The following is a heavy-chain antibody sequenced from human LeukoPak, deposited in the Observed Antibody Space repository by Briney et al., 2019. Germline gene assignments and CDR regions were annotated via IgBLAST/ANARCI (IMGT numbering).Heavy chain of an antibody. V-gene: IGHV1-2*02. J-gene: IGHJ6*03. Sequence: ASVKVSCKASGYTFTGYYMHWVRQAPGQGLEWMGWINPNSGGTNYAQKFQGRVTMTRDTSISTAYMELSRLRSDDTAVCYCARRGEAAAGYYYYMDVWGKGTTVTVSS. CDR3: ARRGEAAAGYYYYMDV. CDR2: INPNSGGT. CDR1: GYTFTGYY. D-gene: IGHD6-13*01.